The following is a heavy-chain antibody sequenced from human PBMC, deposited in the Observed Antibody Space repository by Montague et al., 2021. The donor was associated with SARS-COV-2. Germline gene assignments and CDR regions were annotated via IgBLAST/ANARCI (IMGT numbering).Heavy chain of an antibody. CDR1: GSSFNDYF. V-gene: IGHV4-34*01. CDR3: ARARGGRAVLIITYYHYHGMDV. CDR2: INHDGST. D-gene: IGHD2-8*01. J-gene: IGHJ6*02. Sequence: SETLSLTCAVYGSSFNDYFWTWIRQPPGKGLEWIGGINHDGSTNYNPSLKSRLTISVDTSKNQFSLNLTSVTAADAAVYYCARARGGRAVLIITYYHYHGMDVWGQGTTITVSS.